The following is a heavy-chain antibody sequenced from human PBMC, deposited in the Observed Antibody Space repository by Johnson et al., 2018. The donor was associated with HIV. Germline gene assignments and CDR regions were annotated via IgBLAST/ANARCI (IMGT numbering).Heavy chain of an antibody. CDR1: GFTFRDYD. V-gene: IGHV3-66*01. D-gene: IGHD3-22*01. J-gene: IGHJ3*02. Sequence: MLLVESGGGLVKPGGSLRLSCAASGFTFRDYDMSWNRQAPGKGLEWISVIYSGGSTYYADSVKGRFTISRDNSKNTLYLQMNSLRAEDTAVYYCATSQYYYDSSGYNRQDAFDIWG. CDR2: IYSGGST. CDR3: ATSQYYYDSSGYNRQDAFDI.